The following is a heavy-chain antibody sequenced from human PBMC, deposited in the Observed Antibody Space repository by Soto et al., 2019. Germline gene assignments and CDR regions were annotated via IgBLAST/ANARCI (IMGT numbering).Heavy chain of an antibody. V-gene: IGHV3-15*07. CDR1: GFTFSNAW. Sequence: GGSLRLSCAASGFTFSNAWMNWVRQAPGKGLEWVGRIKSKTDGGTTDYAAPVKGRFTISRDDSKNTLYLQMNSLKTEDTAVYYCTTTLPYYRVDTAMVWGQGTLVTVSS. CDR2: IKSKTDGGTT. D-gene: IGHD5-18*01. CDR3: TTTLPYYRVDTAMV. J-gene: IGHJ4*02.